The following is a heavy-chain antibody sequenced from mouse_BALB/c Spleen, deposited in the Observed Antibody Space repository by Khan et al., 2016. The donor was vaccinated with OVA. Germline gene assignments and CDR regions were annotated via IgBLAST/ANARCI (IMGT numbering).Heavy chain of an antibody. J-gene: IGHJ3*01. CDR2: ISPSSGYT. CDR3: AREGAYYRSDGWFAY. D-gene: IGHD2-14*01. Sequence: VQLQQSGAELARPGASVKMSCKASGYTFTSYTMHWVKQRPGQGLEWIGYISPSSGYTNYNQKFKDKATLTADKYSSTAYMQLSSLTSEDSAVYYCAREGAYYRSDGWFAYWGQGTLVTVSA. V-gene: IGHV1-4*01. CDR1: GYTFTSYT.